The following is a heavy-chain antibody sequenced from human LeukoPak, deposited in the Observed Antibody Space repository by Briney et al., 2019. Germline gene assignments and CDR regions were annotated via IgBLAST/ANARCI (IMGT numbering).Heavy chain of an antibody. Sequence: SGTLSLTCAVSGGSISSSNWWSWVRQPPGKGLEWIGEIYHSGSTNYNPSLKSRVTISVDKSKNQFSLKLSSVTAADTAVYYCARGTKSGYDPIGYFDYWGQGTLVTVSS. CDR3: ARGTKSGYDPIGYFDY. CDR2: IYHSGST. V-gene: IGHV4-4*02. D-gene: IGHD5-12*01. J-gene: IGHJ4*02. CDR1: GGSISSSNW.